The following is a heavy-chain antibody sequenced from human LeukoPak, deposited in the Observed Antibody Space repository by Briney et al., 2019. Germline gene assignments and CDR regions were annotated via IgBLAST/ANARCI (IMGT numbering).Heavy chain of an antibody. CDR2: IYYSGST. V-gene: IGHV4-61*08. J-gene: IGHJ4*02. CDR3: ARYHCSGTSCLNFDY. D-gene: IGHD2-2*01. CDR1: GGSISSGGYY. Sequence: SETLSLTCTVSGGSISSGGYYWSWIRQPPGKGLEWIGYIYYSGSTKYNPSLKSRVTISVDTSKNQFSLKLSSVTAADTAVYYCARYHCSGTSCLNFDYWGQGTLVTVSS.